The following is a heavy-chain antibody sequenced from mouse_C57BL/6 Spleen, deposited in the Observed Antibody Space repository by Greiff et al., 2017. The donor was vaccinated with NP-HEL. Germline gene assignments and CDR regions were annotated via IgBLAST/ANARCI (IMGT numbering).Heavy chain of an antibody. CDR3: ARKGYYGSSYGYFDD. D-gene: IGHD1-1*01. CDR2: IYPGSGST. J-gene: IGHJ2*01. CDR1: GYTFTSYW. V-gene: IGHV1-55*01. Sequence: QVQLQQPGAELVKPGASVKMSCKASGYTFTSYWITWVKQRPGQGLEWIGDIYPGSGSTNYNEKFKSKATLTVDTSSSTAYMQLSSLTSEDSAVYYCARKGYYGSSYGYFDDWGKGTTLTVSS.